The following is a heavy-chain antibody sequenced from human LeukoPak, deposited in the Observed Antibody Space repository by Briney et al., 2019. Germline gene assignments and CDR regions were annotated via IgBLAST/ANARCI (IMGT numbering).Heavy chain of an antibody. CDR1: GGSISSYY. Sequence: SETLSLTCTVSGGSISSYYWSWIRQPPGKGLEGIGYIYYSGSTNYNPSLKSRVTISVDTSKNQFSLQLSSVTAADTAVYYCARGGDDFDYWGQGTLVTVSS. CDR3: ARGGDDFDY. V-gene: IGHV4-59*01. D-gene: IGHD1-26*01. CDR2: IYYSGST. J-gene: IGHJ4*02.